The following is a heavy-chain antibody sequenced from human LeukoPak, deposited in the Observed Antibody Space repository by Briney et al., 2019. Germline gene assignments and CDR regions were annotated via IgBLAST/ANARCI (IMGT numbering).Heavy chain of an antibody. J-gene: IGHJ6*03. V-gene: IGHV4-39*02. CDR2: VYYIWHT. D-gene: IGHD3-9*01. CDR1: GGSFSSSSFN. CDR3: AREIHCDILTGYPGYYMDV. Sequence: SETLSLTCTVSGGSFSSSSFNWAWIRQPPGKGLEWIGAVYYIWHTHYNPSLQNRVTIPADTSMPQLSLTLSSVAAADTAVYYCAREIHCDILTGYPGYYMDVWGKGTTVTVSS.